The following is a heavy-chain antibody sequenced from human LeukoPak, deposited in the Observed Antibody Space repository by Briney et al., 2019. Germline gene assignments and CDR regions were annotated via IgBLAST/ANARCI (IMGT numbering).Heavy chain of an antibody. CDR3: ARDGPDDYGDYGRDY. D-gene: IGHD4-17*01. CDR1: GYSISSGYY. J-gene: IGHJ4*02. CDR2: IYHSGST. Sequence: SETLSLTCTVSGYSISSGYYWGWIRQPPGKGLEWIGSIYHSGSTYYNPSLKSRVTISVDTSKNQFSLKLSSVTAADTAVYYCARDGPDDYGDYGRDYWGQGALVTVSS. V-gene: IGHV4-38-2*02.